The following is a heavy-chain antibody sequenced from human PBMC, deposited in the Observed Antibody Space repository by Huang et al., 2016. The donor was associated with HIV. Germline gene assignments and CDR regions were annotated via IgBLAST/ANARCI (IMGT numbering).Heavy chain of an antibody. J-gene: IGHJ5*01. D-gene: IGHD3-16*01. CDR1: GGSFSGYF. CDR3: AREIMISFGGPFDS. CDR2: INHAGGT. Sequence: QVQLEQWGAGLLKPSETLSLTCAVYGGSFSGYFWNWIRQSPGKGLEWIGQINHAGGTDYNSSLKSLATISVDTSKNQFSLKLTSVTAADTAIYYCAREIMISFGGPFDSWGHGNLVTVSS. V-gene: IGHV4-34*02.